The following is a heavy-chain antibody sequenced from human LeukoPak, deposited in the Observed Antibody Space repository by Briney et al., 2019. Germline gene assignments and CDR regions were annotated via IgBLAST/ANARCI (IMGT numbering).Heavy chain of an antibody. CDR2: IYYSGST. CDR1: GGSISSYY. Sequence: SETLSLTCTVSGGSISSYYWSWIQQPPGKGLEWIGYIYYSGSTNYNPSLKSRVTISVDTSKNQFSLKLSSVTAADTAVYYCAGIEYYYGSGRFDYWGQGTLVTVSS. D-gene: IGHD3-10*01. CDR3: AGIEYYYGSGRFDY. V-gene: IGHV4-59*01. J-gene: IGHJ4*02.